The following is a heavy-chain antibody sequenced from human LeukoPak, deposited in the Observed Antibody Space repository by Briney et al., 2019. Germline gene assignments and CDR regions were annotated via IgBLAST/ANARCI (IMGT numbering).Heavy chain of an antibody. V-gene: IGHV3-30*02. J-gene: IGHJ4*02. D-gene: IGHD3-3*01. Sequence: GGSLRLSCAASGFTFSSYGMHWVRQAPGKGLEWVAFIRYDGSNKYYADSVKGRFTISRDNSKNTLYLQMNSLKTEDTAVYYCTTNRYDFWSGQETYYFDYWGQGTLVTVSS. CDR1: GFTFSSYG. CDR2: IRYDGSNK. CDR3: TTNRYDFWSGQETYYFDY.